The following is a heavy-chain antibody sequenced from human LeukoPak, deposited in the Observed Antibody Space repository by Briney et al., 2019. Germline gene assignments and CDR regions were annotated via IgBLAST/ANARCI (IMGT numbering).Heavy chain of an antibody. CDR2: ISSSSSTI. J-gene: IGHJ6*03. D-gene: IGHD6-6*01. V-gene: IGHV3-11*04. CDR1: GFTFSDYY. Sequence: GGSLRLSCAASGFTFSDYYMSWIRQAPGKGLEWVSYISSSSSTIYYADSVKGRFTISRDNAKNSLYLQMNSLRAEDTAVYYCARDWGVSARPGYMDVWGKGTTVTVSS. CDR3: ARDWGVSARPGYMDV.